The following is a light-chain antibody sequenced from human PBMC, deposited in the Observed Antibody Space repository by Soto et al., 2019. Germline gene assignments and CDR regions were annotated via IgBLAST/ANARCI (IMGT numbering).Light chain of an antibody. CDR1: SSDVGAYNY. J-gene: IGLJ3*02. V-gene: IGLV2-14*01. Sequence: QSALTQPASVSGSPGQSITISCTGTSSDVGAYNYVSWYQQRPGKAPKLMIYEVNNRPSGVSNRFSGSKPGNTASLTISGLQAEDEADYYCSSYTSSSTWVFGGGTKLTVL. CDR2: EVN. CDR3: SSYTSSSTWV.